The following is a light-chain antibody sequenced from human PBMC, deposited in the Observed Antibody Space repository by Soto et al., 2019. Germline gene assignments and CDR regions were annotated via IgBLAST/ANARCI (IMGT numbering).Light chain of an antibody. V-gene: IGKV1-39*01. J-gene: IGKJ3*01. CDR1: QRISSS. CDR2: AAS. Sequence: DIQMTQSPSSLSASVGDRVTITCRASQRISSSLNWYQQKPGKAPNLLIYAASSLQNGVSSRFSGSGSGTDFTLTINSLQPEDCATYFCQQSYSAPFTFGPGTKVEIK. CDR3: QQSYSAPFT.